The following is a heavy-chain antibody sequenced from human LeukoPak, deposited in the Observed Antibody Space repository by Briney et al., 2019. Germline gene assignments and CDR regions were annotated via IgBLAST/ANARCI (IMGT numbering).Heavy chain of an antibody. CDR2: IYYNGNT. Sequence: SETLSLTCGVSGGSIRSTNWWSWVRQPPGKGLEWIGYIYYNGNTYYNPSLKSRLTISGDTSENQFSLKLSSVTAADTAVYYCVRNFDSYNAFDIWGQGTMVTVSS. J-gene: IGHJ3*02. V-gene: IGHV4-4*02. CDR1: GGSIRSTNW. CDR3: VRNFDSYNAFDI. D-gene: IGHD3-22*01.